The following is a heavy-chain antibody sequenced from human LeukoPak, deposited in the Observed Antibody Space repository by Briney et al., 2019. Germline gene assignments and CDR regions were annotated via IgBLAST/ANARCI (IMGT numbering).Heavy chain of an antibody. D-gene: IGHD6-19*01. CDR1: GFTFSTYT. Sequence: GGSLTLSCAASGFTFSTYTMNWVRQAPGNGLEWVSCISGSSVYIYYADSLKGRFTISRDNAKNSLYLQMNGLRAEDTAVYYCARVSVAGAVIDAFDIWGQGTMVTVSS. CDR2: ISGSSVYI. V-gene: IGHV3-21*01. CDR3: ARVSVAGAVIDAFDI. J-gene: IGHJ3*02.